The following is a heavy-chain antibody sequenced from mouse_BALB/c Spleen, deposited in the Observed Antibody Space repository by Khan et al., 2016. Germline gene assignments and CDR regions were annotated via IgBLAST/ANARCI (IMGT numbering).Heavy chain of an antibody. Sequence: EVQLQESGPGLVKPSQSLSLTCTVTGYSIISDYAWNWIRQFPGNKLEWMGYISYRGSTNYNPSLKSRISITRDTSKHQFFLQLNSVTTEDTATYFCASDPYGYDVAWFAYWGQGTLVSVSA. CDR3: ASDPYGYDVAWFAY. CDR2: ISYRGST. J-gene: IGHJ3*01. V-gene: IGHV3-2*02. CDR1: GYSIISDYA. D-gene: IGHD2-2*01.